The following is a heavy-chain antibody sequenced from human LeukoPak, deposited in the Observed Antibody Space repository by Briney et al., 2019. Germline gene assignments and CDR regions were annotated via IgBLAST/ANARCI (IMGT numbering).Heavy chain of an antibody. V-gene: IGHV4-39*01. D-gene: IGHD2-2*01. CDR2: IYYSGST. J-gene: IGHJ4*02. CDR1: GGSISSSSYY. Sequence: PSETLSLTCTVSGGSISSSSYYWGWIRQPPGKGLEWIGSIYYSGSTYYNPSLKSRVTISVDTSKNQFSLKLSSVTAADTAVYYCARADIVVVPARGYFDYWGQGTLVTVSS. CDR3: ARADIVVVPARGYFDY.